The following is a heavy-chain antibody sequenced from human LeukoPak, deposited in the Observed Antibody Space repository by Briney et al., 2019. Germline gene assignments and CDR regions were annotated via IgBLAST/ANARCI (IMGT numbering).Heavy chain of an antibody. J-gene: IGHJ6*03. CDR3: ARRVGAAAGYYYYYYYMDV. CDR1: GGSFSGYY. V-gene: IGHV4-34*01. CDR2: INHSGST. D-gene: IGHD6-13*01. Sequence: SETLSLTCAVYGGSFSGYYWSWIRQPPGKGLEWIGEINHSGSTNYNPSLKSRVTISVDTSKNQFSLKLSSVTAADTAVYYCARRVGAAAGYYYYYYYMDVWGKGTTVIISS.